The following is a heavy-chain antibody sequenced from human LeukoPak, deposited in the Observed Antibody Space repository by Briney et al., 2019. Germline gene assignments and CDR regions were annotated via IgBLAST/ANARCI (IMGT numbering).Heavy chain of an antibody. D-gene: IGHD4-23*01. CDR3: ARGGATVVTPGDY. J-gene: IGHJ4*02. V-gene: IGHV1-2*06. CDR2: FDPNSGGT. CDR1: GYTFTGYH. Sequence: ASVKVSCKASGYTFTGYHILWVRQAPGQGLEWMGRFDPNSGGTNYAQKFQGRVTMTRDTSISTAYMELSRLRSDDTAVYYCARGGATVVTPGDYWGQGTLVTVSS.